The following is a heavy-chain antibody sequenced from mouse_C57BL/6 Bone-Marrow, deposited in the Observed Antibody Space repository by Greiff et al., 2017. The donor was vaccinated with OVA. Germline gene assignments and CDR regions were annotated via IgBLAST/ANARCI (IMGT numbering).Heavy chain of an antibody. D-gene: IGHD2-4*01. CDR3: VRPSGYYDYGGGFAY. CDR2: IRSKSNNYAT. V-gene: IGHV10-1*01. Sequence: VESGGGLVQPKGSLKLSCAASGFSFSTYAMNWVRQAPGKGLEWVARIRSKSNNYATYYADSVKDRFTISRDDSESMLYLQMNNLKTEDTAMYYCVRPSGYYDYGGGFAYWGQGTLVTVSA. CDR1: GFSFSTYA. J-gene: IGHJ3*01.